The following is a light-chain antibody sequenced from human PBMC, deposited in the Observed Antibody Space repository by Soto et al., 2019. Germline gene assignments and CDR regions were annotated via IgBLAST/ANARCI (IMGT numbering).Light chain of an antibody. J-gene: IGKJ1*01. CDR3: QQYSSYWT. Sequence: DIKMTQSPSTLSASVGDRVTITCRASQSISSWLAWYQQKPGKAPKFLIYDASNLESGVPSRFSGSGSGTEFTLTISSLQPDDFATYYCQQYSSYWTFGQGTKVDNK. CDR1: QSISSW. CDR2: DAS. V-gene: IGKV1-5*01.